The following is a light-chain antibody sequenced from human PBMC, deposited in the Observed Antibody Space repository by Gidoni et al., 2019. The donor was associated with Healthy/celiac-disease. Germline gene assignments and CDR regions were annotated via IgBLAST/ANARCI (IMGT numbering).Light chain of an antibody. J-gene: IGKJ2*03. CDR3: QQYGSSPQYS. V-gene: IGKV3-20*01. Sequence: VLTQSPGTLSLSPGERATLSCRASQSVSSSYLAWYQQKPGQAPRLLIYGASSRATGIPDRFSGSGSGTDFTLTISRLEPEDFAVYYCQQYGSSPQYSFGQGTKLEIK. CDR1: QSVSSSY. CDR2: GAS.